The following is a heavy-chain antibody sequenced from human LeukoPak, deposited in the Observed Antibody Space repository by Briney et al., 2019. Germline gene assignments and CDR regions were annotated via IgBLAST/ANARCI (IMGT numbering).Heavy chain of an antibody. CDR3: ARDCSGGSCYGAFDI. CDR2: IYDSGST. J-gene: IGHJ3*02. V-gene: IGHV4-30-4*01. CDR1: GASIRSGDYY. Sequence: SQTLSLTCTVSGASIRSGDYYWSWIRQPPGKGLEWIGYIYDSGSTYYNPSPKSRITISVDTSENRFSLKLSSVTATDTAVYYCARDCSGGSCYGAFDIWGQGTMVTVSS. D-gene: IGHD2-15*01.